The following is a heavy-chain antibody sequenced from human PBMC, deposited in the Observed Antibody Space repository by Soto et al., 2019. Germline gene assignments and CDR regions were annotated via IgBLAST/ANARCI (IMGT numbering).Heavy chain of an antibody. J-gene: IGHJ5*01. D-gene: IGHD3-16*01. CDR3: ARLAYTSSWYNWFDS. Sequence: PSETLSLTCSVSGGSIRSSSHYWAWIRQPPGKGLEWVAYMYYTGSTYYNPSPKSRVTISVDTSKNQFSLKLSSVTAADTAVYFCARLAYTSSWYNWFDSWGQGALVTVSS. CDR1: GGSIRSSSHY. V-gene: IGHV4-39*01. CDR2: MYYTGST.